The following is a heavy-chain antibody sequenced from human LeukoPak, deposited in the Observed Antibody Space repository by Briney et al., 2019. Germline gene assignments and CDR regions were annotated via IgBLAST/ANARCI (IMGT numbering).Heavy chain of an antibody. CDR2: INAGDGNT. CDR1: GYTFTSYA. Sequence: ASVKVSCKASGYTFTSYAMHWVRQAPGQRLEWMEWINAGDGNTKYSQKFQGRVTITRDTSASTAYMELSSLRSEDTAVYYCARDQAYGIAVAGTYYYGMDVWGKGTTVTVSS. J-gene: IGHJ6*04. D-gene: IGHD6-19*01. V-gene: IGHV1-3*01. CDR3: ARDQAYGIAVAGTYYYGMDV.